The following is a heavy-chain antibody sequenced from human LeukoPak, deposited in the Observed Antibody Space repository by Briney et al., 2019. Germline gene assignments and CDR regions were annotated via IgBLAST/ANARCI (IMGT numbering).Heavy chain of an antibody. V-gene: IGHV3-64*01. CDR3: ARMAVPTDV. CDR2: ISSNGGST. J-gene: IGHJ6*02. CDR1: GFTFSSYA. D-gene: IGHD2-2*01. Sequence: GGSLRLSCAASGFTFSSYAMHCVRQAPGKGLEYVSAISSNGGSTYYANSVKGRFTISRDNSKNTLYLQMGSLRAEDMAVYYCARMAVPTDVWSQGTTVTVSS.